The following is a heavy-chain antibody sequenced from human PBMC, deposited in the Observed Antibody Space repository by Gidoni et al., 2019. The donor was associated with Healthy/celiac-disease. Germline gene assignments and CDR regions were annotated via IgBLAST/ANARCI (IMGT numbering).Heavy chain of an antibody. J-gene: IGHJ6*02. CDR2: ICSSSSTI. CDR3: ARAWDIAARFMDV. D-gene: IGHD6-6*01. CDR1: GFTFSSYS. V-gene: IGHV3-48*02. Sequence: EVQLVESGGGLLQPGGSLRVSCAASGFTFSSYSMNWFRQAPGKGLAWVSYICSSSSTIYYADSVKGRFTISRDNAKNSLFLQMNSLRDEDTAVYYCARAWDIAARFMDVWGQGTTVTVSS.